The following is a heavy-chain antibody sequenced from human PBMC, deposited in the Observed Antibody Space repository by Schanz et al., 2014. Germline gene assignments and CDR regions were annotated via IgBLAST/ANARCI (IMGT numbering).Heavy chain of an antibody. CDR3: ATTDPRRDSRKTFDY. V-gene: IGHV1-2*02. CDR1: GRPLSAYH. CDR2: VSPVSGGT. J-gene: IGHJ4*02. Sequence: QVRLVLSGSEVKKPGASVKVSCQASGRPLSAYHIHWARQAPGQGLQWMGWVSPVSGGTNYAQKLQGRVTMAWDTSVDTAYMELTSLTYDDTAVYYCATTDPRRDSRKTFDYGGQGTLVTASS. D-gene: IGHD6-13*01.